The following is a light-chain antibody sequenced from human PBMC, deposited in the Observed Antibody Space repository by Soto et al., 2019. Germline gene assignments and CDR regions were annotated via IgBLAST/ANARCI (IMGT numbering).Light chain of an antibody. Sequence: QSALTQPASVSGSPGQSITISCTGTSSDVGVYDYVSWYQHHPGKAPTLIIYDVADRPSGVSDRFSGSKSGNMASLTISGLQAEDEADYYCSSYTTSSTLVFGGGTKLTVL. CDR3: SSYTTSSTLV. CDR2: DVA. J-gene: IGLJ3*02. V-gene: IGLV2-14*01. CDR1: SSDVGVYDY.